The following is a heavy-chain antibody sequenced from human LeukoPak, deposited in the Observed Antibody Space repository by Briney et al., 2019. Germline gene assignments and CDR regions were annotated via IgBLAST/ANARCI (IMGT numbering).Heavy chain of an antibody. CDR3: ARGVVPAATVRNWFDP. CDR1: GFIVSSNY. CDR2: IYTGGST. D-gene: IGHD2-2*01. V-gene: IGHV3-53*01. Sequence: GGSLRLSCAASGFIVSSNYMSWVRQAPGKGLEWVSVIYTGGSTYYADSVKGRFTISRDNAKNSLYLQMNSLRAEDTAVYYCARGVVPAATVRNWFDPWGQGTLVTVSS. J-gene: IGHJ5*02.